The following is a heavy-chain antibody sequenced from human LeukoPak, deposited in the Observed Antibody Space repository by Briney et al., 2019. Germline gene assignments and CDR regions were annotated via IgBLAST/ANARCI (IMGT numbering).Heavy chain of an antibody. CDR2: INPSGGST. CDR1: GYTFTSYY. Sequence: ASVKVSCKASGYTFTSYYMHWVRQAPGQGLEWMGIINPSGGSTSYAQKFQGRVTMTRDTSTSAVYMELSSLRSEDTAVYYCAREASSPNYYDSRGHFDYWGQGTLVTVSS. J-gene: IGHJ4*02. V-gene: IGHV1-46*01. CDR3: AREASSPNYYDSRGHFDY. D-gene: IGHD3-22*01.